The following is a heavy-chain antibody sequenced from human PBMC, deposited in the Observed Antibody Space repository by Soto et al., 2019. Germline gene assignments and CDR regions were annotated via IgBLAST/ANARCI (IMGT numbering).Heavy chain of an antibody. CDR2: ISGPNGNT. CDR3: AGDRYDSSGYCLGADY. D-gene: IGHD3-22*01. V-gene: IGHV1-18*01. Sequence: QVQLVQSGAEVKKPGASVKVSCTASGYTFTSYGFSWVRQAPGQGLEWMGCISGPNGNTNYAQKLQGRVTITTDKSTSTGYVELRSLRSDDTAVYYCAGDRYDSSGYCLGADYGSQGSPVTVTS. J-gene: IGHJ4*02. CDR1: GYTFTSYG.